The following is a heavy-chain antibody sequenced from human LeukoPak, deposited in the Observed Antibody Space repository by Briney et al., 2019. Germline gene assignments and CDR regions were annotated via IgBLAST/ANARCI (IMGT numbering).Heavy chain of an antibody. Sequence: GGSLRLSCAASGFTFSSYSMNWVRQAPGKGLEWVSSISSSSNYIYYADSVKGRFTISRDNAKNSLYLQMNSLRAEDTAVYYCARALYCSGRSCYFDYWGQGTLVTVSS. CDR3: ARALYCSGRSCYFDY. J-gene: IGHJ4*02. D-gene: IGHD2-15*01. V-gene: IGHV3-21*01. CDR1: GFTFSSYS. CDR2: ISSSSNYI.